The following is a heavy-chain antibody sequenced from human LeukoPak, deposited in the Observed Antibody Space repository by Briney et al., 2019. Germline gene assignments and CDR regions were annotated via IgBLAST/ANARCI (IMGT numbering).Heavy chain of an antibody. CDR3: AREIAISGTMGYYYYYMDV. V-gene: IGHV4-59*01. CDR1: GGSISSYY. Sequence: SETLSLTCTVSGGSISSYYWSWIRQPPGKGLEWIGYIYYSGSTNYNPSLKSRVTISVDTSKNQFSLKLSSVTAADTAVYYCAREIAISGTMGYYYYYMDVWGKGTTVTVSS. CDR2: IYYSGST. D-gene: IGHD4/OR15-4a*01. J-gene: IGHJ6*03.